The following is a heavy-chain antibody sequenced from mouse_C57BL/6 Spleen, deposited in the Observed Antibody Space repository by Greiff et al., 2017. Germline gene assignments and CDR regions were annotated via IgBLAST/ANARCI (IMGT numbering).Heavy chain of an antibody. V-gene: IGHV5-4*03. Sequence: EVKLQESGGGLVKPGGSLKLSCAASGFTFSSYAMSWVRQTPEKRLEWVATISDGGSYTYYPDNVKGRFTISRDNAKNNLYLQMSHLKSEDTAMYYCARVWEGDYYAMDYWGQGTSVTVSS. D-gene: IGHD4-1*01. J-gene: IGHJ4*01. CDR1: GFTFSSYA. CDR2: ISDGGSYT. CDR3: ARVWEGDYYAMDY.